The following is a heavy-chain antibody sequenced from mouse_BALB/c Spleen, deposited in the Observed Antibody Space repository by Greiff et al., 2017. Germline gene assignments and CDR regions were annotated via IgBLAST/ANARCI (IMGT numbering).Heavy chain of an antibody. Sequence: QVQLQQSGAELVRPGTSVKVSCKASGYAFTNYLIEWVKQRPGQGLEWIGVINPGSGGTNYNEKFKGKATLTADKSSSTAYMQLSSLTSDDAAVYFGARSGYHRGFDVWGAGTTVTVSS. CDR2: INPGSGGT. D-gene: IGHD3-1*01. J-gene: IGHJ1*01. V-gene: IGHV1-54*01. CDR1: GYAFTNYL. CDR3: ARSGYHRGFDV.